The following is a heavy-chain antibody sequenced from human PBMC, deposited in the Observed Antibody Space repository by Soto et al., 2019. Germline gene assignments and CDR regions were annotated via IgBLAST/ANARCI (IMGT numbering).Heavy chain of an antibody. D-gene: IGHD3-10*01. J-gene: IGHJ6*02. CDR2: INAGNGNT. V-gene: IGHV1-3*01. CDR1: GYTFTSYA. CDR3: ARDRSSVRGVNYYYGMDV. Sequence: QVQLVQSGAEVKKPGASVKVSCKASGYTFTSYAMHWVRQAPGQRLEWMGWINAGNGNTKYSQKFQGRVTITRDTSASTAYMELSSLRSEDTAVYYCARDRSSVRGVNYYYGMDVWGQGTTVTVSS.